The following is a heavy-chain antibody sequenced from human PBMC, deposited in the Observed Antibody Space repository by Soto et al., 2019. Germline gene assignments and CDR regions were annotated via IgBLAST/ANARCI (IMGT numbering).Heavy chain of an antibody. V-gene: IGHV4-4*07. D-gene: IGHD2-2*01. CDR1: GGSISSYY. Sequence: SETLSLTCTVSGGSISSYYWSWIRQPAGKGLEWIGRIYTSGSTDYNPSLKSRVTMSVDTSKNQFSLRLSSVTAADTAVYYCARGHCTSTSCYPSDYWGQGALVTVSS. CDR2: IYTSGST. CDR3: ARGHCTSTSCYPSDY. J-gene: IGHJ4*02.